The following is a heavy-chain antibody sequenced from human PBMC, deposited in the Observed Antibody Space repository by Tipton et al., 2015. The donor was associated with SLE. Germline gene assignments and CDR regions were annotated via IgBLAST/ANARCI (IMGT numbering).Heavy chain of an antibody. CDR1: GVTLDDYA. CDR2: ISSSSSYI. CDR3: ARTYAFDI. J-gene: IGHJ3*02. Sequence: SLRLSCSASGVTLDDYAMHWVRQPPGKGLEWVSSISSSSSYIYYADSVKGRFTISRDNAKNSLYLQMNSLRAEDTAVYYCARTYAFDIWGQGTMVTVSS. V-gene: IGHV3-21*01.